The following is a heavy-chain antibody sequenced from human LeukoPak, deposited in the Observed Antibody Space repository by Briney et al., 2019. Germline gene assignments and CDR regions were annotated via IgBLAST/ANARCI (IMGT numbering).Heavy chain of an antibody. J-gene: IGHJ4*02. D-gene: IGHD6-13*01. Sequence: PGGSLRLSCAASGFTFSSYAMSWVRQAPGKGLEWVSAISGSGGSTCYADSVKGRFTISRDNSKNTLYLQMNSLRAEDTAVYYCAKGTYSSSWYSFDYWAREPWSPSPQ. CDR1: GFTFSSYA. CDR2: ISGSGGST. CDR3: AKGTYSSSWYSFDY. V-gene: IGHV3-23*01.